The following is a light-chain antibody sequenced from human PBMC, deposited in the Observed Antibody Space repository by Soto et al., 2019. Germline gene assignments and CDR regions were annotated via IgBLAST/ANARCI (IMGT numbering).Light chain of an antibody. CDR3: SSYTSISTYV. CDR2: EVS. CDR1: SSDVGGYNY. V-gene: IGLV2-14*01. Sequence: QSALTQPASVSGSLGQSITISCTGTSSDVGGYNYVSWYQQYPGKAPKVIIYEVSNRPSGVSNRFFGSKSGNTASLTISGLQPEDEADYYCSSYTSISTYVFGTGTRSPS. J-gene: IGLJ1*01.